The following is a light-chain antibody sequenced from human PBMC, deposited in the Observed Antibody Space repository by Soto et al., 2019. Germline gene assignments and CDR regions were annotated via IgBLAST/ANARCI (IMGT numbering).Light chain of an antibody. CDR1: TGAVTSGHY. J-gene: IGLJ2*01. V-gene: IGLV7-46*01. Sequence: AVVTQEPSLTVSPGGTVTLTCGSSTGAVTSGHYPYWFQQKPGQAPRTLIYDTNNRHSWTPARFSGSLLGGKAALTLSGAQPEDEADYYCLFSFSGARVFGGGTKLTVL. CDR3: LFSFSGARV. CDR2: DTN.